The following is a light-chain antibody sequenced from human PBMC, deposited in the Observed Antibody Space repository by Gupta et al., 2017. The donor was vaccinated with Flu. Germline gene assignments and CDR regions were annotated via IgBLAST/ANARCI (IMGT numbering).Light chain of an antibody. Sequence: QSALTQPPSASGSPGQPVTISCTGTSSDVGGYNYVSWYQQHPGKAPKFMIYEVTKRPSGVPDRFSGSKSGNTASLTVSGLQPEDEADYYCASYASNKNLLFGGGTKLTVL. CDR1: SSDVGGYNY. CDR3: ASYASNKNLL. J-gene: IGLJ3*02. CDR2: EVT. V-gene: IGLV2-8*01.